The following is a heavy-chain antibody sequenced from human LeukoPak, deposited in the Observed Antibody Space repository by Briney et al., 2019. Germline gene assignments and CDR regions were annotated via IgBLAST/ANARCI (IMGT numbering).Heavy chain of an antibody. V-gene: IGHV4-39*01. D-gene: IGHD2-8*02. CDR2: IYYSGST. Sequence: SETLSLTCTVSGGSISSSSYYWGWIRQPPGKGLDWIVSIYYSGSTYYNPSLKSRVTISVDTSKNQFSLKLSSVTAADTAVYYCARVLPRGDYVAYWGQGTLVTVSS. CDR3: ARVLPRGDYVAY. CDR1: GGSISSSSYY. J-gene: IGHJ4*02.